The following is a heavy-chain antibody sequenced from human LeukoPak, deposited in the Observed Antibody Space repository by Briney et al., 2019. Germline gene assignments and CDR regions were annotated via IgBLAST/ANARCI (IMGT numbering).Heavy chain of an antibody. D-gene: IGHD2/OR15-2a*01. V-gene: IGHV1-2*07. CDR3: ERGDTFDAFYI. J-gene: IGHJ3*02. Sequence: ASAKASCKASRYTSTTYYIHRVRQAPGQELEWLGWINPNNGGTNFAHKFKGRFTMTRDTSISTAYMETSWLRSDDTAVYYCERGDTFDAFYIWGKGTMVTVAS. CDR1: RYTSTTYY. CDR2: INPNNGGT.